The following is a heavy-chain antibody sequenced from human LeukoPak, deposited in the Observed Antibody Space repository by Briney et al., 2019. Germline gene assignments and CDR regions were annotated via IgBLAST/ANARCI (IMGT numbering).Heavy chain of an antibody. CDR1: GYTFTSYY. V-gene: IGHV1-46*03. J-gene: IGHJ4*02. CDR2: INPSGGST. D-gene: IGHD3-22*01. Sequence: WASVKVFCKASGYTFTSYYMHWVRQAPGQGLEWMGIINPSGGSTSYAQKFQGRVTMTRDTSTSTVYMELSSLRSEDTAVYYCARDQSYYDSSGPIDYWGQGTLVTVSS. CDR3: ARDQSYYDSSGPIDY.